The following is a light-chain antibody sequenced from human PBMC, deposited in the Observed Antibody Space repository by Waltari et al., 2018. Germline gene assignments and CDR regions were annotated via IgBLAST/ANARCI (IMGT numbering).Light chain of an antibody. CDR2: DVS. CDR1: SIDVGGYNY. J-gene: IGLJ1*01. Sequence: QSALTQPASVSGSPGQSITISCTGTSIDVGGYNYVSWYQQHPGKAPKLMIYDVSNRPSGVSNRFSGSKSGNTVSLTISGLQAEDEADYYCSSYTSSSTPYVFGTGTKVTVL. CDR3: SSYTSSSTPYV. V-gene: IGLV2-14*03.